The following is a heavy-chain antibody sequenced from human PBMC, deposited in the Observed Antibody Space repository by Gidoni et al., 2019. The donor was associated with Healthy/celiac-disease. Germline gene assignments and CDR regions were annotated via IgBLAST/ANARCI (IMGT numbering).Heavy chain of an antibody. CDR3: ASPARGHPIIYYYYGMDV. CDR1: GFTVSSNY. Sequence: EVQLVESGGGLVQPGGSLRLSCAASGFTVSSNYMSWVRQAPGKGLEWVSVIYSGCSTHYADSVKGRFTISRDNSKNTLYLQMNSLRAEDTAVYYCASPARGHPIIYYYYGMDVWGQGTTVTVSS. V-gene: IGHV3-66*01. J-gene: IGHJ6*02. CDR2: IYSGCST. D-gene: IGHD1-20*01.